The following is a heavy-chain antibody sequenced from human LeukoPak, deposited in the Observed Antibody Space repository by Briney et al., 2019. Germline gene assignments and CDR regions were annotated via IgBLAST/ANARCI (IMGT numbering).Heavy chain of an antibody. J-gene: IGHJ4*02. V-gene: IGHV4-39*01. CDR1: GGAIIIDNFY. CDR3: GRLFDS. Sequence: PSETLSLTCTVSGGAIIIDNFYWGWVRQPPGKGLEWVGSINYSGTTYYNPSLRSRVSISVDTSRTQFFLRLNSVTAADTAVYYCGRLFDSWGQGILVTVSS. CDR2: INYSGTT.